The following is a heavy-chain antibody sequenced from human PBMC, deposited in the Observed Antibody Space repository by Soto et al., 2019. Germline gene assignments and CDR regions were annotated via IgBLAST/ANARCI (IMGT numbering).Heavy chain of an antibody. Sequence: SVKVSCKASGFTFTSSAVQWVRQARGQRLEWIGWIVVGSGNTNYAQKFQERVTITRDMSTSTAYMELSSLRSEYTAVYYCAAVSRITMIVVVTRLAFDIWGQGTMVTVSS. V-gene: IGHV1-58*01. D-gene: IGHD3-22*01. J-gene: IGHJ3*02. CDR3: AAVSRITMIVVVTRLAFDI. CDR2: IVVGSGNT. CDR1: GFTFTSSA.